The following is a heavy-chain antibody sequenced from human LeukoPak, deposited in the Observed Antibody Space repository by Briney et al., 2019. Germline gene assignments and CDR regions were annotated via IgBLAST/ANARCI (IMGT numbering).Heavy chain of an antibody. CDR3: ARSYYYDYRQIDY. D-gene: IGHD3-22*01. CDR1: GDSISTNSYF. V-gene: IGHV4-39*01. CDR2: IYYSGST. Sequence: SETLSLTCTVSGDSISTNSYFWGWIRQLPGKGLEWLGSIYYSGSTYYNPSLKSRVTISVDTSKNQFSLNLYSVTAADTAVFYCARSYYYDYRQIDYWGQGTLVTVSS. J-gene: IGHJ4*02.